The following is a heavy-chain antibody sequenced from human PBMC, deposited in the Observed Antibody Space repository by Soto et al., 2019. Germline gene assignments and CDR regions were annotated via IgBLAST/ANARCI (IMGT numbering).Heavy chain of an antibody. CDR2: INAGNGNT. CDR1: GYTFTSYP. CDR3: ARDLRD. V-gene: IGHV1-3*05. Sequence: QVQLVQSGAEETKPGASVKVSCKASGYTFTSYPMHWVRQAPGQRPEWMGWINAGNGNTKYSQMFQGRVTITRDTSANTAYMELSSLRSEDTAVYYCARDLRDWGQGTLDSVSS. J-gene: IGHJ1*01.